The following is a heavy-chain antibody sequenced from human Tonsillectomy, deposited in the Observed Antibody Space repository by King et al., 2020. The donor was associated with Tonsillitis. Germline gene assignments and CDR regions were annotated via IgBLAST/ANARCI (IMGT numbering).Heavy chain of an antibody. CDR2: ISSSSSYI. V-gene: IGHV3-21*01. D-gene: IGHD5-24*01. Sequence: VQLVESGGGLVKPGGSLRLSCAASGFTFSIYSMNWVRQAPGKGLEWVSSISSSSSYIYYADSVKGRFTISRDNAKNSLYLQMNSLRAEDTAVYYCARDGGMATRPFDYWGQGTLVTVSS. CDR3: ARDGGMATRPFDY. J-gene: IGHJ4*02. CDR1: GFTFSIYS.